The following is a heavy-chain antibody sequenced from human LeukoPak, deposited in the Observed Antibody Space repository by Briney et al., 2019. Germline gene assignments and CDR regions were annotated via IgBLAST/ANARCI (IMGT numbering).Heavy chain of an antibody. CDR3: ARDLVVPAAMASGFDY. Sequence: GGSLRLSCAASGFTFSSYAMHWVRQAPGKGLEWVAVISYDGSNKYYADSVKGRFTISRDNSKNTPYLQMNSLRAEDTAVYYCARDLVVPAAMASGFDYWGQGTLVTVSS. CDR1: GFTFSSYA. D-gene: IGHD2-2*01. J-gene: IGHJ4*02. CDR2: ISYDGSNK. V-gene: IGHV3-30-3*01.